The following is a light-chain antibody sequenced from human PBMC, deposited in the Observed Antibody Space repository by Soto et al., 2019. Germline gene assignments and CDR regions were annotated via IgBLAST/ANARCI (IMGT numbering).Light chain of an antibody. CDR2: GNS. V-gene: IGLV1-40*01. J-gene: IGLJ2*01. CDR1: SSNIGAGSD. CDR3: QSYYSSPHVV. Sequence: QSVLTQPPSVSGAPGQRVTISCTGSSSNIGAGSDVHWYQQLPGTAPKLLIYGNSNRPSGVPDRFSGSKSGTSSSLAITGLQAEDEADYYCQSYYSSPHVVFGGGTQLTVL.